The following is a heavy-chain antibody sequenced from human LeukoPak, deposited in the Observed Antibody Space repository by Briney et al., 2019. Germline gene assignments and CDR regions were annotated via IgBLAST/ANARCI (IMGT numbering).Heavy chain of an antibody. Sequence: PGGSLRLSCAVPGLTLSNVWMNWVRQAPGKGLEWVGRIKSKTAGGTTDFAAPVKGRFTISRDDSKNTLYLQMNSLTSEDTAVYYCTQGSGQYYDYWGQGTLVTVSS. V-gene: IGHV3-15*07. CDR2: IKSKTAGGTT. CDR3: TQGSGQYYDY. D-gene: IGHD3-22*01. J-gene: IGHJ4*02. CDR1: GLTLSNVW.